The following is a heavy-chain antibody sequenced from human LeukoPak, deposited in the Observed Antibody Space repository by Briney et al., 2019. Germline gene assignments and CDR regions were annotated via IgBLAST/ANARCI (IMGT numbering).Heavy chain of an antibody. V-gene: IGHV3-21*01. CDR2: ISSSSSYI. CDR3: ARDSSGWYGGDDY. Sequence: PGGSLRLSCAASGFTFSSYSMNWVRQAPGKGLEWVSSISSSSSYIYYADSVKGRFTISRDNAKNSLYLQMNSLRAEDTAVYYCARDSSGWYGGDDYWGQGALVTVSS. D-gene: IGHD6-19*01. J-gene: IGHJ4*02. CDR1: GFTFSSYS.